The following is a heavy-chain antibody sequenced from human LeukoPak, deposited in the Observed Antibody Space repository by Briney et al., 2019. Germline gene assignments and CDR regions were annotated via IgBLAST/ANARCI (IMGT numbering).Heavy chain of an antibody. D-gene: IGHD3-3*01. V-gene: IGHV1-2*02. J-gene: IGHJ4*02. CDR3: ARDLSGYYDFWCGYYPMYYFDF. CDR1: GYTFTGYY. Sequence: ASVNVSCKASGYTFTGYYIHWVRQAPGQGLAWMGWINPNSGGTNKAQKFQDRVPMTRDVSISTGYMEVSRVRSDDTAVYYCARDLSGYYDFWCGYYPMYYFDFWGQGNLVTVSS. CDR2: INPNSGGT.